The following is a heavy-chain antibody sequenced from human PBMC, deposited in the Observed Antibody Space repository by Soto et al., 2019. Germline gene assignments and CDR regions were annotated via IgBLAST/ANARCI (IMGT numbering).Heavy chain of an antibody. CDR2: INHSGST. J-gene: IGHJ4*02. Sequence: SETLSLTCAVYGGSFSGYYWSWIRQPPGKGLEWIGEINHSGSTNYNPSLKSRVTISVDTSKNQFSLKLSSVTAADTAVYYCARLGTDYYDSSGYYPFDYWGQGTLVTVSS. CDR3: ARLGTDYYDSSGYYPFDY. CDR1: GGSFSGYY. D-gene: IGHD3-22*01. V-gene: IGHV4-34*01.